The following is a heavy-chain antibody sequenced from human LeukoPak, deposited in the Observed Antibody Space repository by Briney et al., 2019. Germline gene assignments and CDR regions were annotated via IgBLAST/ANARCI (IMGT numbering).Heavy chain of an antibody. CDR3: ARLLRGYYYYGMDV. V-gene: IGHV1-2*02. Sequence: ASVKVSCKASGYTFTGYYTHWVRQAPGQGLEWMGWINPNSGGTNYAQKFQGRVTMTRDTSISTAFMELSRLRSDDTAVYYCARLLRGYYYYGMDVWGQGTTVTVSS. CDR2: INPNSGGT. J-gene: IGHJ6*02. CDR1: GYTFTGYY. D-gene: IGHD1-26*01.